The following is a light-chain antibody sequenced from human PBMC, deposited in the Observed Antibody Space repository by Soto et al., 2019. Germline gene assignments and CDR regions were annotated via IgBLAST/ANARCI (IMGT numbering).Light chain of an antibody. V-gene: IGLV2-11*01. CDR1: ISDVGGYNY. J-gene: IGLJ2*01. Sequence: QSVLTQPRSVSGSPGQSVTISCTGTISDVGGYNYVSWYQQHPGKAPKLMIYDVSKRPSGVPDRFSGSKSGNTASLTISGLQAEDEADYYCCSYAGSYTVFGGGTKVTVL. CDR3: CSYAGSYTV. CDR2: DVS.